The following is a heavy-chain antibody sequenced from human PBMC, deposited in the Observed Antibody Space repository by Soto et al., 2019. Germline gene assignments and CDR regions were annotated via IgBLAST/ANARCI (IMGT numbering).Heavy chain of an antibody. V-gene: IGHV4-59*08. CDR3: ARARYGSGSYYTDIKNYYYYGMDV. Sequence: SETLSLTCTVSGGSISSYYWSWIRQPPGKGLEWIGYIYYSGSTNYNPSLKSRVTISVDTSKNQFSLKLSSVTAADTAVYYCARARYGSGSYYTDIKNYYYYGMDVWGQGTTVTVSS. CDR2: IYYSGST. CDR1: GGSISSYY. J-gene: IGHJ6*02. D-gene: IGHD3-10*01.